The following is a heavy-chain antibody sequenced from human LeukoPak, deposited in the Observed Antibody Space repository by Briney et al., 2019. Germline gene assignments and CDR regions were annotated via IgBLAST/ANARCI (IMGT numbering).Heavy chain of an antibody. Sequence: KPAETLTLTCTVSDDSISTNSYYWNWIRQPPGKGLEWVASFHYSGTPYYSPSLNSRISIFLDTSKRQFSLKLRSVTASDTAVYYCTRGDDSYKLGNSWGQGTLVTVSS. CDR3: TRGDDSYKLGNS. J-gene: IGHJ4*02. V-gene: IGHV4-39*01. CDR2: FHYSGTP. CDR1: DDSISTNSYY. D-gene: IGHD1-1*01.